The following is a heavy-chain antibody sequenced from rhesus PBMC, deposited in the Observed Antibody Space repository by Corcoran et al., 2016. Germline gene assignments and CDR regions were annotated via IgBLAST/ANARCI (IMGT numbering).Heavy chain of an antibody. J-gene: IGHJ1*01. CDR1: GGSISDSYY. Sequence: QVQLQESGPGLVKPSETLSLTCAVSGGSISDSYYWSWIRQPPGKGLAWIGYIYGSGDSNYDNPSLKSRVTNSTDTSKNQFSLKLSSVTAADTAVYYCARGGIRKQWLVGYFEFWGQGALVTVSS. CDR3: ARGGIRKQWLVGYFEF. D-gene: IGHD6-31*01. CDR2: IYGSGDSN. V-gene: IGHV4-106*01.